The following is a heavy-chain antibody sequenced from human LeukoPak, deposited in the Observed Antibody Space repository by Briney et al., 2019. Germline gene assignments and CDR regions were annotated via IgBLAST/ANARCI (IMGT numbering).Heavy chain of an antibody. J-gene: IGHJ4*02. D-gene: IGHD3-3*01. V-gene: IGHV4-59*01. CDR2: IYYSGST. CDR1: GGSISSYY. Sequence: SETLSLTCTVSGGSISSYYWSWIRQPPGKGLEWIGYIYYSGSTNYYPSLKSRVTISVDTSKNQFSLKLSSVTAADTAVYYCARGGSDFWSGYPDYWGQGTLVTVSS. CDR3: ARGGSDFWSGYPDY.